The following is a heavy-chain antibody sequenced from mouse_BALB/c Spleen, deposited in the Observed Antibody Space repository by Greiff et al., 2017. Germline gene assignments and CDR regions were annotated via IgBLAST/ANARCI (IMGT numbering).Heavy chain of an antibody. CDR2: IWSGGST. Sequence: QVQLQESGPGIVQPSQSLSITCTVSGFSLTRSGVHWVRQSPGKGLERLGVIWSGGSTDYNAAVISRLSISKDNSKSQVFFKMNSLQANDTAIYYCARNYRAWFAYWGQGTLVTVSA. CDR1: GFSLTRSG. V-gene: IGHV2-2*02. CDR3: ARNYRAWFAY. J-gene: IGHJ3*01.